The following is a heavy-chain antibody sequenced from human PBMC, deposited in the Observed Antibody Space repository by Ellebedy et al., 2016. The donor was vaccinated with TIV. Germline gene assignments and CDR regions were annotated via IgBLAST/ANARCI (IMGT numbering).Heavy chain of an antibody. V-gene: IGHV1-69*13. D-gene: IGHD3-10*01. Sequence: AASVKVSCKASGGTFSSYAISWVRQAPGQGLEWMGGIIPIFGTANYAQKFQGRVTITADESTSTAYMELRSLRSDDTAVYYCARDVLWFGESTRSDYWGQGTLVTVSS. CDR1: GGTFSSYA. CDR2: IIPIFGTA. CDR3: ARDVLWFGESTRSDY. J-gene: IGHJ4*02.